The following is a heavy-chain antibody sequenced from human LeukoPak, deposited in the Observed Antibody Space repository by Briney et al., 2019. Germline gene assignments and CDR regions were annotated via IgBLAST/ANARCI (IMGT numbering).Heavy chain of an antibody. CDR1: RFTFSRYW. J-gene: IGHJ4*02. CDR3: ARDGFSSAINY. CDR2: IKQDGSEK. V-gene: IGHV3-7*01. D-gene: IGHD2-21*02. Sequence: GGSLRLSCAASRFTFSRYWMSWVRQVPRKGLEWVANIKQDGSEKYYVDSVRGRFTISRDNAKNSLYLQMNSLRAEDTAVYYCARDGFSSAINYWGQGTLVTVSS.